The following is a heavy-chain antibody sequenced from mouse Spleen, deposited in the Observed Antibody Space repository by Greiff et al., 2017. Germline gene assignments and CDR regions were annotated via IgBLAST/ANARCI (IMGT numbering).Heavy chain of an antibody. D-gene: IGHD2-4*01. CDR3: AREGMITPAWFAY. J-gene: IGHJ3*01. Sequence: QVQLQQSGAELVRPGTSVKVSCKASGYAFTNYLIEWVKQRPGQGLEWIGVINPGSGGTNYNEKFKGKATLTVDTSSSTAYMQLSSLTSEDSAVYYCAREGMITPAWFAYWGQGTLVTVSA. CDR2: INPGSGGT. CDR1: GYAFTNYL. V-gene: IGHV1-54*01.